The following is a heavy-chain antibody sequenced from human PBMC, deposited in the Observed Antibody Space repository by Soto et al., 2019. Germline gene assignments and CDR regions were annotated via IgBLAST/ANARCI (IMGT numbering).Heavy chain of an antibody. CDR2: IIPIFGTA. CDR3: ARDPSYGYYPR. V-gene: IGHV1-69*06. J-gene: IGHJ4*02. CDR1: GGTFSSCG. D-gene: IGHD3-22*01. Sequence: AVKVSCKASGGTFSSCGISWVRQAPGQGLEWMGGIIPIFGTANYAQKFQGRVTITADKSTSTAYMELSSLRSEDTAVYYCARDPSYGYYPRWGQGTLVTVSS.